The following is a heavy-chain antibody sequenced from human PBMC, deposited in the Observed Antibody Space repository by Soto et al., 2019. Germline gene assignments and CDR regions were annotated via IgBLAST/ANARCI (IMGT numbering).Heavy chain of an antibody. CDR3: ARQDFWSGYYMD. CDR2: IYYSGST. V-gene: IGHV4-39*01. Sequence: SETLSLTCTVSGGSISSNNYYWGWIRQPPGKGLEWIATIYYSGSTYYKPSLKGRVTMSVDTSKNQISLKLSSVTAADTAVYYCARQDFWSGYYMDWGQGILVTVSS. D-gene: IGHD3-3*01. J-gene: IGHJ4*02. CDR1: GGSISSNNYY.